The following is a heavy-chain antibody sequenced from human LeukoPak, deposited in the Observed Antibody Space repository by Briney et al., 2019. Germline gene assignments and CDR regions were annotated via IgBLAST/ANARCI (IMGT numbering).Heavy chain of an antibody. Sequence: SETLSLTCTVSGGSISSSSYYWGWIRQPPGKGLEWIGNIYYSGSTYYNASLKSRVTISVDTSKNHFSLKLSSVTAADTAVYYCASFLTTYDLKIDYWGQGTLVTVSS. CDR1: GGSISSSSYY. D-gene: IGHD3-3*01. V-gene: IGHV4-39*07. CDR3: ASFLTTYDLKIDY. J-gene: IGHJ4*02. CDR2: IYYSGST.